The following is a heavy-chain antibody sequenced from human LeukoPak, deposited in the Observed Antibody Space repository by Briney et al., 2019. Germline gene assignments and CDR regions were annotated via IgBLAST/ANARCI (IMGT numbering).Heavy chain of an antibody. CDR3: AREGITNYYDSSALSAFDI. D-gene: IGHD3-22*01. V-gene: IGHV1-18*01. CDR2: ISAYNGNT. Sequence: ASVKVSCKASGYTFTSYGISWVRQAPGQGLEWMGWISAYNGNTNYAQKLQGRVTMTTDTSTSTAYMELRSLRSDDTAVYYCAREGITNYYDSSALSAFDIWGQGTMVTVSS. J-gene: IGHJ3*02. CDR1: GYTFTSYG.